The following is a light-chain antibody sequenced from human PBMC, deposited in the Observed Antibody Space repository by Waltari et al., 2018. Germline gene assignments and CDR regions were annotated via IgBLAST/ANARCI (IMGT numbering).Light chain of an antibody. CDR2: GAS. V-gene: IGKV3-15*01. CDR3: QQFNDWPRT. J-gene: IGKJ1*01. Sequence: EVVMTQSPATLSVSPGGRATLSCRASRGISIHLVWYQQRPGQAPRLLIYGASTRATDIPARFSGSGSGTEFTLTISSLQSEDAAVYYCQQFNDWPRTFGQGTKVEVK. CDR1: RGISIH.